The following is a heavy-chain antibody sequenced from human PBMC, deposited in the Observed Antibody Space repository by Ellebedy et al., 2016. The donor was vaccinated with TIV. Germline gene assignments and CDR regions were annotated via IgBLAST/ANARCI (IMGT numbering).Heavy chain of an antibody. CDR1: GDTLTNHY. CDR3: ARTVWDSSGYYLSGMDV. CDR2: IHPGGVYT. D-gene: IGHD3-22*01. V-gene: IGHV1-46*01. Sequence: ASVKVSCKASGDTLTNHYVHWVRQAPGQGPEWMGVIHPGGVYTDFAQKLQGRLTLTRDTSTSTVYMELTSLQSEDTAVYYCARTVWDSSGYYLSGMDVWGQGTTVTVSS. J-gene: IGHJ6*02.